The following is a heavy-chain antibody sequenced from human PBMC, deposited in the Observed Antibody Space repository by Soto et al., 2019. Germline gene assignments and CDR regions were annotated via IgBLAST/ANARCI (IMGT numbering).Heavy chain of an antibody. CDR3: AVYDYGDYGVHGDY. J-gene: IGHJ4*02. D-gene: IGHD4-17*01. CDR2: INPSGGST. Sequence: ASVKVSCKASGYNFTSYYMHWVGQAPGQGLEWMGIINPSGGSTSYAQKFQGRVNMTRDTSSSTVYMELSSLRSEDTAVYYCAVYDYGDYGVHGDYWGQGTLVTVSS. V-gene: IGHV1-46*01. CDR1: GYNFTSYY.